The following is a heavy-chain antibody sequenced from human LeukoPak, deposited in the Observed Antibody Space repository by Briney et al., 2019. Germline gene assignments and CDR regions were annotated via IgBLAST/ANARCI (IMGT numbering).Heavy chain of an antibody. CDR3: AKAVAGTFDY. CDR1: GFTFSSYA. V-gene: IGHV3-23*01. Sequence: PGGSLRLSCAASGFTFSSYAMSWVRQAPGKGLEWVSVISGSGGSTYHADSVKGRFTISRDNSKNTLYLQMNSLRAEDTAVYYCAKAVAGTFDYWGQGTLVTVSS. J-gene: IGHJ4*02. D-gene: IGHD6-19*01. CDR2: ISGSGGST.